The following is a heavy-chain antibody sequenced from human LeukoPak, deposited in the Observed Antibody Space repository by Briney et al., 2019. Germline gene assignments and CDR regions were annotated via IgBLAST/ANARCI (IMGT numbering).Heavy chain of an antibody. Sequence: GGSLRLSCAASGFTFSSYSMNWVRQAPGKGLEWASYISSSSSNIYYADSVKGRFTISRDNGKNSLYLQMNSLRAEDTAVYYCASQLGDASDIWGQGTMVTVSS. CDR2: ISSSSSNI. CDR3: ASQLGDASDI. V-gene: IGHV3-48*01. D-gene: IGHD6-13*01. CDR1: GFTFSSYS. J-gene: IGHJ3*02.